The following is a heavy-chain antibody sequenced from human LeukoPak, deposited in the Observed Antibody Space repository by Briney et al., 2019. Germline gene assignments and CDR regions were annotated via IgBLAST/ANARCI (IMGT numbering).Heavy chain of an antibody. D-gene: IGHD3-22*01. J-gene: IGHJ3*02. CDR1: GFTFSSYA. CDR3: ARELYYDSSGYYFPDAFDI. Sequence: GGSLRLSCAASGFTFSSYAMHWVRQAPGKGLEWVAVISYDGSNKYYADSVKGRFTISRDNSKNTLYLQMNSLRAEDTAVYYCARELYYDSSGYYFPDAFDIWGQGTMVTVSS. CDR2: ISYDGSNK. V-gene: IGHV3-30-3*01.